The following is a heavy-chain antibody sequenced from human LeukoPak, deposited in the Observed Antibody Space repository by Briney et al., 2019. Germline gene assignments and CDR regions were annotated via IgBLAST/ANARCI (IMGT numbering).Heavy chain of an antibody. D-gene: IGHD2-15*01. CDR1: GYSFTSYW. CDR2: IYPGDSDT. V-gene: IGHV5-51*01. CDR3: ASWVGSGGSCYSGCYGMDV. J-gene: IGHJ6*02. Sequence: GESLKISCKGSGYSFTSYWIGWVRQMPGKGLEWKGIIYPGDSDTRYSPSFQGQVTISADKSISTAYLQWSSLKASDTAMYYCASWVGSGGSCYSGCYGMDVWGQGTTVTVSS.